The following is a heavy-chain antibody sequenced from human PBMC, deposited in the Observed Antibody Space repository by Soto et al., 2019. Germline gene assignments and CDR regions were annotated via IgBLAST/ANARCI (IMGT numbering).Heavy chain of an antibody. CDR2: ISGSGGNT. CDR3: AKYIVVAANYGLDV. CDR1: GFIFSNYG. D-gene: IGHD2-15*01. J-gene: IGHJ6*02. V-gene: IGHV3-23*01. Sequence: EVELLESGGALVQPGGSLRLSCAVSGFIFSNYGMSWVRQAPEKGLEWVSAISGSGGNTYYADSVKGRFTISRDNSKNTLYLQMNSLRADDTALYYCAKYIVVAANYGLDVWGQGTTVTVPS.